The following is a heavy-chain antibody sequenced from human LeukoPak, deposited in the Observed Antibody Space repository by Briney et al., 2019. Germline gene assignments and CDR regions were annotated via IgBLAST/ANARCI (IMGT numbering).Heavy chain of an antibody. J-gene: IGHJ6*03. CDR1: GFTLTELS. CDR3: ARVGHYDFWSGPNYYYYYYMDV. D-gene: IGHD3-3*01. V-gene: IGHV1-24*01. Sequence: ASVKVSCKVSGFTLTELSMHWVRQAPGKGLEWMGGFDPEDGETIYAQKFQGRVTMTEDTSTDTAYMELSSLRSEDTAVYYCARVGHYDFWSGPNYYYYYYMDVWGKGTTVTVSS. CDR2: FDPEDGET.